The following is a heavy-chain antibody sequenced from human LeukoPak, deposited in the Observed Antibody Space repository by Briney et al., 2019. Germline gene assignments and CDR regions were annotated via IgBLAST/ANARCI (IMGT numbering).Heavy chain of an antibody. Sequence: GGSLRLSCAASGXTFSSYWVHWVRQAPGKGLVWVSRINSDWSSTTYADSVKGRFTISRDNAKNTLYLQMNSLRAEDTAVYYCARARSSGWYYFDYWGQGTLVTVSS. D-gene: IGHD6-19*01. J-gene: IGHJ4*02. CDR3: ARARSSGWYYFDY. V-gene: IGHV3-74*01. CDR1: GXTFSSYW. CDR2: INSDWSST.